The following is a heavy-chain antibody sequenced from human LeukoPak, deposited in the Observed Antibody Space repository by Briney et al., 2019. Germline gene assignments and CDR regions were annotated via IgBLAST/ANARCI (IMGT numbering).Heavy chain of an antibody. Sequence: GGSLRLSCAASGFTFSRDWMHWVRQAPGKGLVWVSRISDDGSITTYADSVQGRFTISRDNAKNSLYLQMNSLRAEDTAVYYCARDLDDSSGYSRYGYFDYWGQGTLVTVSS. V-gene: IGHV3-74*03. J-gene: IGHJ4*02. CDR3: ARDLDDSSGYSRYGYFDY. CDR1: GFTFSRDW. CDR2: ISDDGSIT. D-gene: IGHD3-22*01.